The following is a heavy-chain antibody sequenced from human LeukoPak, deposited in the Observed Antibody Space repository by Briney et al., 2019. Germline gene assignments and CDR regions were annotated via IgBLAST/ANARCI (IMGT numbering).Heavy chain of an antibody. CDR2: IYYSGST. CDR1: GGSISSGDYY. V-gene: IGHV4-30-4*01. CDR3: ARGDIVVVPAAIWFDP. J-gene: IGHJ5*02. Sequence: SETLSLTCTVSGGSISSGDYYWSWIRQPPGKGLEWIGYIYYSGSTYYNPSLKSRVTISVDTSKNQSSLKLSSVTAADTAVYYCARGDIVVVPAAIWFDPWGQGTLVTVSS. D-gene: IGHD2-2*01.